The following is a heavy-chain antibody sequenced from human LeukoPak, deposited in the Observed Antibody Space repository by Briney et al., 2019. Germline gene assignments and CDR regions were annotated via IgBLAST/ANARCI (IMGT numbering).Heavy chain of an antibody. J-gene: IGHJ4*02. Sequence: PSETLSLTCAVYGGSFSGYCWSWIRQPPGKGLEWIGEINHSGSTNYNPSLKSRVTISVDTSKNQFSLKLSSVTAADTAVYYCARGSSSYGAFRYYYDSSGYENYFDYWGQGTLVTVSS. CDR2: INHSGST. CDR1: GGSFSGYC. V-gene: IGHV4-34*01. D-gene: IGHD3-22*01. CDR3: ARGSSSYGAFRYYYDSSGYENYFDY.